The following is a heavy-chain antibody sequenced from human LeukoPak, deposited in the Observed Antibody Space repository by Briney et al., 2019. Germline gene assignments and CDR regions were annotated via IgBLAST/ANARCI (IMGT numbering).Heavy chain of an antibody. V-gene: IGHV4-39*01. Sequence: PSETLSLTCTVSGGSISSSSYYWDWIRQPPGKGLEWIGNIYYSGSTYYNPSLKSRVAISVDTSKNQFSLKLSSVTAADTAVYYCARGRIRKQWLTSFDYWGQGTLVTVSS. CDR2: IYYSGST. CDR1: GGSISSSSYY. J-gene: IGHJ4*02. D-gene: IGHD6-19*01. CDR3: ARGRIRKQWLTSFDY.